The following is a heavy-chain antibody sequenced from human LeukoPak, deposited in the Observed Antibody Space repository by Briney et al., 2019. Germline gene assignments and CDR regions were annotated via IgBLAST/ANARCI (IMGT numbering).Heavy chain of an antibody. D-gene: IGHD1-26*01. CDR1: GGSISSSSYH. Sequence: SETLSLTCTVSGGSISSSSYHWGWIRQPPGKGLEWIGYIYYSGSTNYNPSLKSRVTISVDTSKNQFSLKLSSVTAADTAVYYCAGNSPPQYGGSYRRYFDLWGRGTLVTVSS. CDR3: AGNSPPQYGGSYRRYFDL. J-gene: IGHJ2*01. V-gene: IGHV4-61*05. CDR2: IYYSGST.